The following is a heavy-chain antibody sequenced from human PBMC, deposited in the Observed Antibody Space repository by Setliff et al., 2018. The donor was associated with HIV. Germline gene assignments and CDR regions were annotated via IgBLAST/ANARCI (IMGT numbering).Heavy chain of an antibody. J-gene: IGHJ1*01. CDR3: ATIRAYYYDSSGQEYFQH. CDR2: ISPNNGDT. Sequence: ASVKVSCKASGGPFTSYTFAWVRQAPGQGLEWMGWISPNNGDTNIPQRFRGRVTMTRDTSINTAYLELSGLRSEDTAMYYCATIRAYYYDSSGQEYFQHWGHGTLVTVSS. V-gene: IGHV1-2*02. D-gene: IGHD3-22*01. CDR1: GGPFTSYT.